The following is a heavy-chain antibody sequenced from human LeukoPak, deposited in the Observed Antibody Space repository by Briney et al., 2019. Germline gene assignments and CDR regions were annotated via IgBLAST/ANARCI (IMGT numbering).Heavy chain of an antibody. V-gene: IGHV1-2*02. CDR2: INPNSGDT. CDR3: ARGFQRLEHWDWLDP. D-gene: IGHD6-25*01. Sequence: GASVKVSCKASGYIFTDYFLHWVRQAPGQRLEWMGWINPNSGDTKHAQRFQGRVTMTRVTSIATAYMELNRLTSDDTAVYYCARGFQRLEHWDWLDPWGQGTLVTVAS. CDR1: GYIFTDYF. J-gene: IGHJ5*02.